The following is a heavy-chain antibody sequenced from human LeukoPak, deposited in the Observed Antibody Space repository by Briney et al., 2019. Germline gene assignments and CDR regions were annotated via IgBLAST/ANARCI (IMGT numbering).Heavy chain of an antibody. Sequence: GGSLRLSCAASGFTFGSYWMSWVRQAPGKGLEWVANIKQDGSEKYYVDSVKGRSTISRDNAKKSLYLQMNSLRAEDTAVYYCSRLGGSYYHYWGQGTLVTVSS. CDR2: IKQDGSEK. J-gene: IGHJ4*02. D-gene: IGHD1-26*01. V-gene: IGHV3-7*01. CDR3: SRLGGSYYHY. CDR1: GFTFGSYW.